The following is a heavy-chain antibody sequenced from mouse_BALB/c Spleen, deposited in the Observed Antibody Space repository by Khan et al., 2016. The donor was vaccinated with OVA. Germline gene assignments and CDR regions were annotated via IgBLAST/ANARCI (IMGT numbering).Heavy chain of an antibody. D-gene: IGHD4-1*01. V-gene: IGHV3-2*02. Sequence: EVQLQESGPGLVKPSQSLSLTCTATGYSITSDYAWYLNRQLRGNKLGCMGIISYSGNTTYNQYFKSRTTFTRDTSYNQAYLQLNNVTTEDTATYYCATKLGRTYAFDYWGQGTSVTVSS. CDR3: ATKLGRTYAFDY. CDR1: GYSITSDYA. J-gene: IGHJ4*01. CDR2: ISYSGNT.